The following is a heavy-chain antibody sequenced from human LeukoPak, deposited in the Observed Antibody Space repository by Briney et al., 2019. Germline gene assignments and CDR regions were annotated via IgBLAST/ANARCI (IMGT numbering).Heavy chain of an antibody. CDR2: IYYSGST. V-gene: IGHV4-59*01. Sequence: SETLSLTCTVSGGSISSYYWSRIRQPPGKGLEWIGYIYYSGSTNYNPSLKSRVTISVDTSKNQFSLKLSSVTAADTAVYYCARGPGRRLPLWYWGQGTLVTVS. J-gene: IGHJ4*02. CDR1: GGSISSYY. CDR3: ARGPGRRLPLWY. D-gene: IGHD2-21*01.